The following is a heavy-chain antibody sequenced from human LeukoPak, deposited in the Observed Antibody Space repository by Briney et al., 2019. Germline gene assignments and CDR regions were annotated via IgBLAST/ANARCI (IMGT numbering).Heavy chain of an antibody. J-gene: IGHJ6*02. V-gene: IGHV3-23*01. CDR2: ISGSGGST. D-gene: IGHD3-3*01. CDR1: GFTFSSYA. CDR3: ARSLDSYDFWSGYAYYYYGMDV. Sequence: GGSLRLSCAASGFTFSSYAMSWVRQAPGKGLEWVSAISGSGGSTYYADSVEGRFTISRDNSKNTLYLQMNSLRAEDTAVYYCARSLDSYDFWSGYAYYYYGMDVWGQGTTVTVSS.